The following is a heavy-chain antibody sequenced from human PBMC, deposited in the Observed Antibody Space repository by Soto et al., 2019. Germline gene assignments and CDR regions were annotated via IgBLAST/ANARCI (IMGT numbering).Heavy chain of an antibody. J-gene: IGHJ5*02. CDR3: ARVWGSPFVWFDP. CDR2: IIPIFGTA. D-gene: IGHD3-16*01. Sequence: QVQLVQSGAEVKKPGSSVKVSCKASGGTFSSYAISWVRQAPGQVLECMGGIIPIFGTANYAQKFQGRVTITADESTSTDYMALSSLRSEDTAVYYCARVWGSPFVWFDPWGQGTLVTVS. V-gene: IGHV1-69*01. CDR1: GGTFSSYA.